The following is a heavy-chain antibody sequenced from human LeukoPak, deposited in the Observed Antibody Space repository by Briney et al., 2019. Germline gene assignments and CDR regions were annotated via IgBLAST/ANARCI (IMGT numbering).Heavy chain of an antibody. J-gene: IGHJ4*02. D-gene: IGHD3-16*01. CDR3: ARLSGEN. V-gene: IGHV3-23*01. CDR2: LSGSGGSA. CDR1: GFTFSNYA. Sequence: GGSLRLSCAASGFTFSNYAMTWVRQAPGKGLEWVSALSGSGGSAYYADSVKGRFTISRGNSKNTLYLQMNSLRAEDTAVYYCARLSGENWGQGTLVTVSS.